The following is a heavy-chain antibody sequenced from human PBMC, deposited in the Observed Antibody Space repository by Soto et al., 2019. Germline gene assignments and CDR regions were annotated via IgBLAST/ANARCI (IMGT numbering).Heavy chain of an antibody. CDR1: PYTFTNYD. Sequence: PSVRVSCKASPYTFTNYDINWVRQAPGQGLEWMGWISTYTGNTNYAQKLQGRVTMTTDTSTSTAYMELRSLRSDDTAVYYCARGYYYGSGRPTPGGMDVWGQGTTVTVSS. CDR3: ARGYYYGSGRPTPGGMDV. CDR2: ISTYTGNT. J-gene: IGHJ6*02. D-gene: IGHD3-10*01. V-gene: IGHV1-18*01.